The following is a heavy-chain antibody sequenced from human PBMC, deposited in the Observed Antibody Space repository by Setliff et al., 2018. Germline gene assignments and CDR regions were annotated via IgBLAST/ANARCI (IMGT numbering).Heavy chain of an antibody. CDR1: GYTFTNYG. D-gene: IGHD3-22*01. Sequence: ASVKVSCKASGYTFTNYGITRVRQAPGRGLEWMGWIRPHNGNTAYAQKFQDRVILTTDTSTTTVYMELRSLRSDDTAVYYCARGIYYFDIMGDPWGQGTLVTVSS. CDR3: ARGIYYFDIMGDP. J-gene: IGHJ5*02. V-gene: IGHV1-18*01. CDR2: IRPHNGNT.